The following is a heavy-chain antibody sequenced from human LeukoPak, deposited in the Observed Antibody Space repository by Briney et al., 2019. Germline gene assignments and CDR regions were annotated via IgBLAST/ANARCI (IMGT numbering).Heavy chain of an antibody. Sequence: GGSLRLSCAASGFTFSDYYMSWIRQAPGKGLEWVSYISSSGSTIYYADSVKGRFTISRDNAKISLYLQMNSLRAEDTAVYYCARDPMTTEGYYYYYMDVWGKGTTVTVSS. V-gene: IGHV3-11*04. CDR2: ISSSGSTI. D-gene: IGHD4-11*01. CDR3: ARDPMTTEGYYYYYMDV. J-gene: IGHJ6*03. CDR1: GFTFSDYY.